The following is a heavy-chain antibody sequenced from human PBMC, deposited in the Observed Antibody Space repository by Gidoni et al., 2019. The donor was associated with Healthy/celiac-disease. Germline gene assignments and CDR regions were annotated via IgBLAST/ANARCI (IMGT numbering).Heavy chain of an antibody. CDR2: ISGSGGST. D-gene: IGHD3-10*01. CDR3: AKGSGLDWFDP. V-gene: IGHV3-23*01. J-gene: IGHJ5*02. CDR1: GFTFSSYS. Sequence: EVQLLESGGGLVQPGGSLRLPRAPSGFTFSSYSMRWVRQAPGKGLEWVSAISGSGGSTYYADSVKGRFTISRDNSKNTLYLQMNSLRAEDTAVYYCAKGSGLDWFDPWGQGTLVTVSS.